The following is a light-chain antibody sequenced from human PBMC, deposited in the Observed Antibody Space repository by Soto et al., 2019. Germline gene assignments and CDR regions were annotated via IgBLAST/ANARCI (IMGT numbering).Light chain of an antibody. Sequence: EVVMTQSPATLSVSPGERATLSCRASQRISSNLAWYQQRPGQAPRLLIYGASTRATGIPDRFSGSGSGTEVTLAISSLQSEDFAVYYCQQYDKWPPITFGGGTKVQIE. J-gene: IGKJ4*01. CDR3: QQYDKWPPIT. CDR1: QRISSN. CDR2: GAS. V-gene: IGKV3-15*01.